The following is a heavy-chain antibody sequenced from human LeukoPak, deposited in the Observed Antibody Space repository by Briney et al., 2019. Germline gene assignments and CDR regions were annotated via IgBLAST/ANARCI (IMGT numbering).Heavy chain of an antibody. CDR1: GYTFTSYY. D-gene: IGHD3-22*01. CDR2: INPSGGST. J-gene: IGHJ3*02. Sequence: GASVKVSCKASGYTFTSYYMHWVRQAPGQGLEWMGIINPSGGSTSYAQKFQGRVTMTRNTSISTAYMELSSLRSEDTAVYYCARVLKRGITMRRYLFDIWGQGTMVTVSS. V-gene: IGHV1-46*01. CDR3: ARVLKRGITMRRYLFDI.